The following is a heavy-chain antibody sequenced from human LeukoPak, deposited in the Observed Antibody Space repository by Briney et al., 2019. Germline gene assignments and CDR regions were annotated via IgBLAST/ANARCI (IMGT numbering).Heavy chain of an antibody. CDR2: IYSGGST. V-gene: IGHV3-66*01. CDR1: GFTVSSNY. D-gene: IGHD2-8*01. J-gene: IGHJ6*02. Sequence: PGGSLRLSCAASGFTVSSNYMSWVRQAPGKGLEWVSLIYSGGSTYYVDSVKGRFTISRDNSKNTLYLQMNSVRAEDTAVYYCASRDNGYYYGMDVWAKGPRSPSP. CDR3: ASRDNGYYYGMDV.